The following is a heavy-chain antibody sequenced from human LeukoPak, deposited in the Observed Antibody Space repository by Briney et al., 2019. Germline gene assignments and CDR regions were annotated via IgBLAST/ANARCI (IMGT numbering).Heavy chain of an antibody. D-gene: IGHD3-10*01. V-gene: IGHV4-39*07. Sequence: SETLSLTCTVSGGSISSSSYYWGWIRQPPGKGLEWIGSIYYSGSTNYNPSLKSRVTMSVDTSKNQFSLKLSSVTAADTAVYYCARGYYYGSGRGRGVYGMDVWGQGTTVTVSS. CDR1: GGSISSSSYY. CDR2: IYYSGST. J-gene: IGHJ6*02. CDR3: ARGYYYGSGRGRGVYGMDV.